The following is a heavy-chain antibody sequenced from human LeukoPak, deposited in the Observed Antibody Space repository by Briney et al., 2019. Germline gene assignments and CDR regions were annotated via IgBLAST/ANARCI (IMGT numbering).Heavy chain of an antibody. CDR1: GFTFSNYA. CDR2: VSGRDTST. V-gene: IGHV3-23*01. Sequence: GASLRLSCAASGFTFSNYAMSWVRQAPGKGLEGVSAVSGRDTSTYYTDSVKGRFTISRDNSNNTLYLQMNSLSAEDTAIYYCAKWGDYDVLTGYYDSDYWGQGTLVTVSS. D-gene: IGHD3-9*01. CDR3: AKWGDYDVLTGYYDSDY. J-gene: IGHJ4*02.